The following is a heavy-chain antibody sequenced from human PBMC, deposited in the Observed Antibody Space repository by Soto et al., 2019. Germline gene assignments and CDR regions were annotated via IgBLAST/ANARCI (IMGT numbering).Heavy chain of an antibody. CDR1: GYTFTSYG. D-gene: IGHD2-15*01. CDR3: ARDSLYCSGGSCYYAADY. J-gene: IGHJ4*02. Sequence: QVPLVQSGAEVKKPGASVKVSCKASGYTFTSYGISWVRQAPGQGLEWMGWISAYNGNTNYAQKLQGRVTMTTDTSTSTAYMELRSLRSDDTAVYYCARDSLYCSGGSCYYAADYWGQGTLVTVSS. CDR2: ISAYNGNT. V-gene: IGHV1-18*04.